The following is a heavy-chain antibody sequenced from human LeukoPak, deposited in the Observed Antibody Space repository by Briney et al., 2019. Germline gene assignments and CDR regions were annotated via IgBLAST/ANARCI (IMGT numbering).Heavy chain of an antibody. V-gene: IGHV3-30-3*01. CDR3: AIDCSSTSCYN. CDR1: GFTFRSYA. Sequence: GRSLRLSCAASGFTFRSYAMHWVRQAPGKGLEWVAVISYDGSNKYYADSVKGRFTISRDNSKNTLYLQMNSLRAEDTAVYYCAIDCSSTSCYNWGQGTLVTVSS. CDR2: ISYDGSNK. D-gene: IGHD2-2*01. J-gene: IGHJ4*02.